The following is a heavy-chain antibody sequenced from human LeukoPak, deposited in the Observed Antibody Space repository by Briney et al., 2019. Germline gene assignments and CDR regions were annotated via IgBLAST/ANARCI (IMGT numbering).Heavy chain of an antibody. V-gene: IGHV1-69*04. D-gene: IGHD6-19*01. CDR2: TIPIFGIA. CDR1: GGTFSSYA. CDR3: ARPGIAVADNYYYGMDV. J-gene: IGHJ6*02. Sequence: GASVKVSCKASGGTFSSYAISWVRQPPAQGLEWMGRTIPIFGIANYAQKFQGRVTITADKSTSTAYMELSSLRSEDTAVYYCARPGIAVADNYYYGMDVWGQGTTVTVSS.